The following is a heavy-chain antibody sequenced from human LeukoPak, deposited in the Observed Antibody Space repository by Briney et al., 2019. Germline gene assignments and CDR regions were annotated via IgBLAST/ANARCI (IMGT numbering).Heavy chain of an antibody. V-gene: IGHV3-7*01. J-gene: IGHJ4*02. CDR3: ARDVCGGDCYFDY. D-gene: IGHD2-21*02. CDR1: GFTFSSYG. CDR2: IKQDGSEK. Sequence: EGSLRLSCAASGFTFSSYGMHWVRQAPGKGLEWVANIKQDGSEKYYVDSVKGRFTISRDNAKNSLYLQMNSLGAEDTAVYYCARDVCGGDCYFDYWGQGTLVTVSS.